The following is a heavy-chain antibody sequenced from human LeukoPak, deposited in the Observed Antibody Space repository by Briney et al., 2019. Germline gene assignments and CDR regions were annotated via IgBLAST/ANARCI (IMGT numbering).Heavy chain of an antibody. CDR3: ARVDRYHYYLDV. CDR1: GGTFSSYS. V-gene: IGHV1-69*05. CDR2: IMPLFNTA. J-gene: IGHJ6*03. Sequence: ASVKVSCKVSGGTFSSYSITWVQQAPGQGLEWMGGIMPLFNTANYAQQFQGRVTITTDESTSTAYMELSSLRFEDTAMYYCARVDRYHYYLDVWGKGTTVTVS.